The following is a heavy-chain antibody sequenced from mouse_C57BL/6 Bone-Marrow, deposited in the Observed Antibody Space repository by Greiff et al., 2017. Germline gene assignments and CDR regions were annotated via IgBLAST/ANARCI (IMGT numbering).Heavy chain of an antibody. CDR2: INPGSGGT. D-gene: IGHD1-1*01. V-gene: IGHV1-54*01. J-gene: IGHJ1*03. CDR3: ARWVYYYGSRYFGV. CDR1: GYAFTNYL. Sequence: VQLQQSGAELVRPGTSVKVSCKASGYAFTNYLIEWVKQRPGQGLEWIGVINPGSGGTNYNEKFKGKATLTADKSSSTAYMQLSSLTSEDSAVYFCARWVYYYGSRYFGVWGTGTTVTVSS.